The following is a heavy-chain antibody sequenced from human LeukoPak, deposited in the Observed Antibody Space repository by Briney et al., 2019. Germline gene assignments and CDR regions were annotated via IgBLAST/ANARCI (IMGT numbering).Heavy chain of an antibody. CDR1: GFTFSSYA. D-gene: IGHD3-9*01. CDR3: AKYFGWFHSYYYYGMDV. V-gene: IGHV3-23*01. J-gene: IGHJ6*02. CDR2: ISGSGGST. Sequence: PGGSLRLSCAASGFTFSSYAMSWVRQAPGKGLEWVSAISGSGGSTYYADSVKGRFTISRDNSKNTLYLQMNSLRAEDTAVYYCAKYFGWFHSYYYYGMDVWGQGTTVTVSS.